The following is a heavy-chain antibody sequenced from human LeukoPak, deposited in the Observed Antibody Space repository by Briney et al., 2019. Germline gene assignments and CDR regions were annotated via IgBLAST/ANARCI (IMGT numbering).Heavy chain of an antibody. CDR2: IKQDGSEK. CDR1: GFTFSSYW. D-gene: IGHD3-9*01. V-gene: IGHV3-7*03. J-gene: IGHJ3*02. CDR3: ARPGRFVLRYFDWLGGAFDI. Sequence: HSGGSLRLXCAASGFTFSSYWMSWVRQAPGKGLEWVANIKQDGSEKYYVDSVKGRFTISRDNAKNSLYLQMNSLRAEDTALYYCARPGRFVLRYFDWLGGAFDIWGQGTMVAVSS.